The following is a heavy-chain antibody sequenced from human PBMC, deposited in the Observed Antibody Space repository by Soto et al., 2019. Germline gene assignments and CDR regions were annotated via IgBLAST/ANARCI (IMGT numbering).Heavy chain of an antibody. CDR1: GFTFSSYG. V-gene: IGHV3-30*18. Sequence: QVQLVESGGGVVQPGRSLRLSCAASGFTFSSYGMHWVRQAPGKGLEWVAVISYDGSNKYYADSVKGRFTISRDNSKNTLYLQMNSLRAEDTAVYYCAKDLEPPYDYIWGSHMDVWGKGTTVTVSS. D-gene: IGHD3-16*01. CDR2: ISYDGSNK. CDR3: AKDLEPPYDYIWGSHMDV. J-gene: IGHJ6*03.